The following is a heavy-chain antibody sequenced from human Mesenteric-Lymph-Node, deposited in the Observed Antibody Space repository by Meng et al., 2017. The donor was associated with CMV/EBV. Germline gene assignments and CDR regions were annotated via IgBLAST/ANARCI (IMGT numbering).Heavy chain of an antibody. CDR2: INHSGVP. CDR3: ARGSDIPVNNY. V-gene: IGHV4-34*01. Sequence: QVQLQPGGAGRFEPSETLSLTCAVYGGSFSGYYWSWIRQPPGKGLEWIGEINHSGVPNYNPSLKSRVTISLDRSKNQFSLKLSSVTAEDTAVYYCARGSDIPVNNYWGQGTLVTVSS. D-gene: IGHD2-15*01. CDR1: GGSFSGYY. J-gene: IGHJ4*02.